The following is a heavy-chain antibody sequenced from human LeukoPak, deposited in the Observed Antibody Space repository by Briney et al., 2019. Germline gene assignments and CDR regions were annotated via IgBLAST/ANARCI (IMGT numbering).Heavy chain of an antibody. J-gene: IGHJ4*02. Sequence: GGSLRLSCSASGFVFSIYTMYWVRQAPGKGPEYVSTISSSGNGGSIYYADSVKGRFTVSRDDSKSIVYLQMNGLRSEDTAVYYCVKDFGRVRGTPDSWGQGTLVTVSS. CDR1: GFVFSIYT. CDR2: ISSSGNGGSI. D-gene: IGHD2/OR15-2a*01. V-gene: IGHV3-64D*06. CDR3: VKDFGRVRGTPDS.